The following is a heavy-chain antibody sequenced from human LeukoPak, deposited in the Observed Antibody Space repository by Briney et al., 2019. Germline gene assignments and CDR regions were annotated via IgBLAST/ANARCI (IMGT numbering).Heavy chain of an antibody. CDR2: IKQDGSEK. CDR1: GFTFSNYW. V-gene: IGHV3-7*01. J-gene: IGHJ3*02. Sequence: GGSPRLSCAAPGFTFSNYWMSWVRQAPGKGLEWVANIKQDGSEKYYVDSVKGRFTISRDNAKNSLYLQMNSLRVEDTAVYYCARDPHCSGGSCSDAFDIWGQGTMVTVSS. CDR3: ARDPHCSGGSCSDAFDI. D-gene: IGHD2-15*01.